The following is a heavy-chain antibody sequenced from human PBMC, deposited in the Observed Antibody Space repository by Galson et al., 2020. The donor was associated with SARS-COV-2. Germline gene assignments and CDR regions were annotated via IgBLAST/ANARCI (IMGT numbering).Heavy chain of an antibody. V-gene: IGHV1-8*01. CDR1: GYTFTSYD. J-gene: IGHJ4*02. CDR3: ARAERSRRLVRLYYFDY. Sequence: GESLKISCKASGYTFTSYDINWVRQATGQGLEWMGWMNPNSGNTGYAQKFQGRVTMTRNTSISTAYMELSSLRSEDTAVYYCARAERSRRLVRLYYFDYWGQGTLVTVSS. D-gene: IGHD6-19*01. CDR2: MNPNSGNT.